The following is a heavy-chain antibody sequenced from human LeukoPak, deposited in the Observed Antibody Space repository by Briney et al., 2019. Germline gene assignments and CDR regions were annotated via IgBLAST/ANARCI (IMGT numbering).Heavy chain of an antibody. D-gene: IGHD3-3*01. V-gene: IGHV3-30*18. Sequence: GGSLRLSCAASGFTFSSYGMHWVRQAPGKGLEWVAVISYDGSNKYYADSVKGRFTISRDNSKNTLYLQMNSLRAEDTAAYYCAKVGGRRFWSGRRLYYYGMDVWGQGTTVTVSS. J-gene: IGHJ6*02. CDR3: AKVGGRRFWSGRRLYYYGMDV. CDR2: ISYDGSNK. CDR1: GFTFSSYG.